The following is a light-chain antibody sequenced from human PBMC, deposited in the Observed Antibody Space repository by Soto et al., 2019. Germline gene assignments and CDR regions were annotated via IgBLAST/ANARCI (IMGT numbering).Light chain of an antibody. CDR2: KIS. V-gene: IGKV2-24*01. Sequence: IVLTQTPLSSPVSLGQPASISCRSSQSLVHSDGNTYLSWLHQRPGQPPRLLLYKISNRFSGVPGRFSGSGAGTDFTLKISRVEAEDVGVYYCMQATLFPLFGQGTKVEI. CDR1: QSLVHSDGNTY. J-gene: IGKJ1*01. CDR3: MQATLFPL.